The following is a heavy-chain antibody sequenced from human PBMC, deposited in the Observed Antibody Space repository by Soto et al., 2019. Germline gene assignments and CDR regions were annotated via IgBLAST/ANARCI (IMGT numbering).Heavy chain of an antibody. V-gene: IGHV4-34*01. CDR1: GGSFSGYY. D-gene: IGHD2-15*01. Sequence: SETLSLTCAVYGGSFSGYYWSWIRQPPGKGLEWIGEINHSGSTNYNPSLKSRVTISVDTSKNQFSLKLSSVTAADTAVYYCARAPWRCCSCGSCYSFDYWSQGTLVTVSS. CDR2: INHSGST. CDR3: ARAPWRCCSCGSCYSFDY. J-gene: IGHJ4*02.